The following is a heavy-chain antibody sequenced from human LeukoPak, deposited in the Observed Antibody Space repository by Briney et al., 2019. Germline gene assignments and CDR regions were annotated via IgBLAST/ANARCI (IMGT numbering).Heavy chain of an antibody. CDR3: AELGITMIGGV. D-gene: IGHD3-10*02. J-gene: IGHJ6*04. Sequence: PGGSLRLSCAASGFTFSSYTMNWVRQAPGKGLEGVSSISSNSSYIYYADSVKGRFTISRDNAKNSLYLQMNSLRAEDTAVYYCAELGITMIGGVWGKGTTVTISS. CDR1: GFTFSSYT. CDR2: ISSNSSYI. V-gene: IGHV3-21*01.